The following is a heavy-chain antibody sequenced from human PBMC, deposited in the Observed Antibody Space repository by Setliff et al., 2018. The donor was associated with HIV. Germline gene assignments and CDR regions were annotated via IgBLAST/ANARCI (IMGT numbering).Heavy chain of an antibody. Sequence: SETLSLTCTVSGGSISSYYWSWIRQPPGEGLEWIGYIFYSGSTNYNPSLKSRVTISLDTSKNQFFLKLTSVTAADTAVYYCASAGSGTRAPPRYWGQGTLVTVSS. V-gene: IGHV4-59*01. J-gene: IGHJ4*02. CDR3: ASAGSGTRAPPRY. CDR1: GGSISSYY. CDR2: IFYSGST. D-gene: IGHD1-1*01.